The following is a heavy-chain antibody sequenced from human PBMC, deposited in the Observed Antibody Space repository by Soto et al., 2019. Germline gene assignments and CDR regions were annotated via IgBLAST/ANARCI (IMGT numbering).Heavy chain of an antibody. CDR1: GFTFSNHA. Sequence: AGGSLRLSCAASGFTFSNHAMSWVRQAPGKGLEWVSYISPWGETKFYVDSVEGRFSISRDNAQTSVYLQMNSLRADDTAVYYCARGHYGLDVWGQGTTVTVSS. V-gene: IGHV3-11*01. CDR2: ISPWGETK. CDR3: ARGHYGLDV. J-gene: IGHJ6*02.